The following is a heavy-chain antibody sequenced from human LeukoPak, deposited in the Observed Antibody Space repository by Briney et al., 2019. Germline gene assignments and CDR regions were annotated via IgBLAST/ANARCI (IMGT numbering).Heavy chain of an antibody. CDR2: ITSSSSHI. Sequence: GGSLRLSCAASRFTFSSYSMSWVRQAPGKGLQRVSSITSSSSHIYYADPVKGRFTISRGNDKNSLYLQMNSLRAEDTAVYYCARVRATVTPFDYWGQGTLVTVSS. V-gene: IGHV3-21*01. CDR1: RFTFSSYS. D-gene: IGHD4-17*01. J-gene: IGHJ4*02. CDR3: ARVRATVTPFDY.